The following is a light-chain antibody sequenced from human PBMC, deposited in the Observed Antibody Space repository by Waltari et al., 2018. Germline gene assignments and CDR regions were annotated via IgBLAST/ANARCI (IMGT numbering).Light chain of an antibody. CDR2: GAS. CDR3: QQGSSVPPT. CDR1: HNINTW. V-gene: IGKV1-12*01. J-gene: IGKJ1*01. Sequence: DIQMTQSPSSVSASIGDRVTITCQASHNINTWLAWYQQKPGKGPNLLIFGASSVQTGVPSRFSGSGSGTFFTLTINGLQPEDSATYFCQQGSSVPPTFGQGTIVEVK.